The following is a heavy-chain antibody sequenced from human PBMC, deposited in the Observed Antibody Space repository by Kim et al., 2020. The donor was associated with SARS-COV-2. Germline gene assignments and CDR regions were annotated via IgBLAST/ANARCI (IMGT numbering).Heavy chain of an antibody. D-gene: IGHD3-9*01. CDR3: ARQQYHDILTGYAWFDP. Sequence: LKSRVTISIDTSKNQFSLKLSSVTAADTAVYYCARQQYHDILTGYAWFDPWGQGTLVTVSS. V-gene: IGHV4-59*08. J-gene: IGHJ5*02.